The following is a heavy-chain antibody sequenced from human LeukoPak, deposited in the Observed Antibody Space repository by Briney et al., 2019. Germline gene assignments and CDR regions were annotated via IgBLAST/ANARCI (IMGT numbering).Heavy chain of an antibody. Sequence: PSETLSLTCTVSGGSISSYYWSWMRQPPGKGLEWIGYIYYSGSTTYNPSLKSRVTISVDTSKNQFSLKLTSVTAADTAVYHCARLLYHYDSSGYYALVYFDYWGQGTLVTVSS. D-gene: IGHD3-22*01. J-gene: IGHJ4*02. CDR2: IYYSGST. CDR1: GGSISSYY. V-gene: IGHV4-59*01. CDR3: ARLLYHYDSSGYYALVYFDY.